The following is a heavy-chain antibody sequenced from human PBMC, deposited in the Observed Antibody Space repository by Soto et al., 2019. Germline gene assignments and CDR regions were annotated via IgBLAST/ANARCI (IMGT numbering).Heavy chain of an antibody. CDR1: GFTFSSYG. D-gene: IGHD1-26*01. Sequence: PGGSLRLSCAASGFTFSSYGMHWVRQAPGKGLEWVAVISYDGSNKYYADSVKGRFTISRDNSKNTLYLQMNSLRAEDTAVYYCAKGSGHIISGSYLIGISVYFDYWGQGTLVTVSS. CDR2: ISYDGSNK. J-gene: IGHJ4*02. V-gene: IGHV3-30*18. CDR3: AKGSGHIISGSYLIGISVYFDY.